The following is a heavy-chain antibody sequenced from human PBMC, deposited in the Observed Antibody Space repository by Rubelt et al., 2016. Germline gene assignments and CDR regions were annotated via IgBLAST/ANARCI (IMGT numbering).Heavy chain of an antibody. CDR1: FDGYD. J-gene: IGHJ2*01. CDR2: LYWGAGNT. Sequence: FDGYDMSWVRQAPGMGLKLVSGLYWGAGNTGHADSVKGRFTISRDNAKNSLYVQKNSLRAEDTAIYSCAKDREMSPILGGYFDLWGRGTLVTVSS. V-gene: IGHV3-20*03. CDR3: AKDREMSPILGGYFDL. D-gene: IGHD5-24*01.